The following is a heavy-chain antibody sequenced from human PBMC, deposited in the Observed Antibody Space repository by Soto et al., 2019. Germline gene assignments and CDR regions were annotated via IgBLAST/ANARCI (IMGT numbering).Heavy chain of an antibody. J-gene: IGHJ4*02. V-gene: IGHV4-39*01. CDR2: ISYSGST. CDR3: ATLWGQD. D-gene: IGHD3-16*01. CDR1: GGSISSSSYY. Sequence: QLQLQESGPGLVKPSETLSLTCTVSGGSISSSSYYWGWSRQPPGKGLEWIGRISYSGSTSYNPSVNSRVTISVDTSKNQFSLKPSSVTAADTVVYYCATLWGQDWGQGTLVTVSS.